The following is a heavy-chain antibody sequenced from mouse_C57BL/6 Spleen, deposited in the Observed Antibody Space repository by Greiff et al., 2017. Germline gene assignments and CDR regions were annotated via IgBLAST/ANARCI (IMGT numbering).Heavy chain of an antibody. CDR1: GFTFSDYG. CDR3: GRNDDGNFDY. D-gene: IGHD2-4*01. Sequence: EVQGVESGGGLVKPGGSLKLSCAASGFTFSDYGMHWVRQAPEKGLEWVAYISSGSSTIYYADTVKGRFTISRANATNPLFLQMTRLRSEDTAKYCCGRNDDGNFDYWGQGTTLTVSS. J-gene: IGHJ2*01. V-gene: IGHV5-17*01. CDR2: ISSGSSTI.